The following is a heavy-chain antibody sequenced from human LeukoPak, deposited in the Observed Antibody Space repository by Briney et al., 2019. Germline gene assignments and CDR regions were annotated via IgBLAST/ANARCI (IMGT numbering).Heavy chain of an antibody. Sequence: GASVKVPCKASGGTFSRYTISWVRQAPGQGLEWMGGIIPMFGRANYAQKFQGRLTITADESSTTAYMELSGLRSEDTAVYYCATDASIYDSRGYYYLWWGQGTLVTVSS. CDR2: IIPMFGRA. J-gene: IGHJ4*02. D-gene: IGHD3-22*01. V-gene: IGHV1-69*13. CDR3: ATDASIYDSRGYYYLW. CDR1: GGTFSRYT.